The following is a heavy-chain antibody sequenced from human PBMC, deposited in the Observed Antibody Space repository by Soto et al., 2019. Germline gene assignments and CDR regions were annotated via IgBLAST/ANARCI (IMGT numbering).Heavy chain of an antibody. CDR1: GYTLTELS. Sequence: ASVKVSCKVSGYTLTELSMHWVRQAPGKGLEWMGGFDPEDGETIYAQKFQGRVTMTEDTSTDTAYMELSSLRSEDTAVYYCATGVYDADYYGSGSSPDHFDYWGQGTLVTVSS. J-gene: IGHJ4*02. V-gene: IGHV1-24*01. D-gene: IGHD3-10*01. CDR2: FDPEDGET. CDR3: ATGVYDADYYGSGSSPDHFDY.